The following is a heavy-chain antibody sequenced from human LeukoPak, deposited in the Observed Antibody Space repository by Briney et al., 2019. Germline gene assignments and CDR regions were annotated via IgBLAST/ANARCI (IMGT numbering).Heavy chain of an antibody. CDR2: INTNTGNP. CDR1: GYTFTTYI. D-gene: IGHD3-22*01. CDR3: ARGPERTRYYDSSGYQIDY. Sequence: ASVKVSCKASGYTFTTYIMNWVRQAPGQGLEWMGWINTNTGNPTYAQGFTGRFVFSLDTSVSTAYLQISSLKVEDTAVYYCARGPERTRYYDSSGYQIDYWGQGTLVTVSS. V-gene: IGHV7-4-1*02. J-gene: IGHJ4*02.